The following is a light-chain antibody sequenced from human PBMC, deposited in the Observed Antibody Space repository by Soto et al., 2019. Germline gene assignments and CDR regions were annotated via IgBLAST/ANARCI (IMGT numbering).Light chain of an antibody. J-gene: IGKJ4*01. CDR3: QKYDNLPSLT. Sequence: DIQLTQSPSTLSASVGDRVTITCRASQSISSWLAWYQQKPGKAPKLLIYDAFNLETGVPSRFRGSRSGRDFSLTISSLQPEDSGTYYCQKYDNLPSLTFGGGTKVDIK. CDR1: QSISSW. CDR2: DAF. V-gene: IGKV1-5*01.